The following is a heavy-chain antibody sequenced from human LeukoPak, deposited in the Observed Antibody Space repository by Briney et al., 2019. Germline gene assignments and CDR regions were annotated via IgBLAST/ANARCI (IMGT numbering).Heavy chain of an antibody. J-gene: IGHJ6*03. CDR2: ISGSGGST. CDR3: AKFPRNFVAYFYYYMDV. V-gene: IGHV3-23*01. Sequence: GGSLRLSCAASGFTFSTYAMSWVRQAPGKGLEWVSAISGSGGSTYYADSVKGRFTISRDNSRNTLFLQMNSLRVEDTAVYYCAKFPRNFVAYFYYYMDVGGKGTTVIVSS. CDR1: GFTFSTYA. D-gene: IGHD1-14*01.